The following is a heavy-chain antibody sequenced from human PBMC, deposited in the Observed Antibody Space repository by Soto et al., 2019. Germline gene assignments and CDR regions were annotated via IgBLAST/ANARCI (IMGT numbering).Heavy chain of an antibody. CDR2: ISGSGGST. CDR3: AKVGNHYDSSGYTSDY. CDR1: GFTFSSYA. D-gene: IGHD3-22*01. Sequence: EVQLLESGGGLVQPGGSLRLSCAASGFTFSSYAMSWVRQAPGKGLEWVSAISGSGGSTYYADSVKGRFTISRDNSKNTLYLQMNSLRAEDTAVYYCAKVGNHYDSSGYTSDYWGQGTLVTVSS. J-gene: IGHJ4*02. V-gene: IGHV3-23*01.